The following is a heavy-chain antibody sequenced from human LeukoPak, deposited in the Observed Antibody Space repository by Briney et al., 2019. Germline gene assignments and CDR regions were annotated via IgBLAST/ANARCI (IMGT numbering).Heavy chain of an antibody. V-gene: IGHV3-53*01. J-gene: IGHJ4*02. CDR1: GFTVSSNY. CDR3: AKGGFLKPADY. D-gene: IGHD2-2*01. CDR2: ITNSGGST. Sequence: GGSLRLSCAASGFTVSSNYMSWVRQAPGKGLEWVSVITNSGGSTFYADSVKGRFTISRDNSKNTLYLQMNSLRAEDRAVYYCAKGGFLKPADYWGQGTLVTVSS.